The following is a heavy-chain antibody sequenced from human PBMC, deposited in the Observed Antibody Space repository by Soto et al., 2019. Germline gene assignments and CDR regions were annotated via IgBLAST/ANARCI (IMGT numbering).Heavy chain of an antibody. CDR3: ASGPAIHHEYFQH. CDR1: GFTFSSYA. CDR2: ISYDGKTV. D-gene: IGHD2-2*02. Sequence: PGGSLRLSCAASGFTFSSYAMHWVRQAPGKGLEWVAVISYDGKTVYYADSVKGRFTISRDNAKNSLYLQMNSLRDEDTAVYYCASGPAIHHEYFQHWGQGTLVTVSS. J-gene: IGHJ1*01. V-gene: IGHV3-30*04.